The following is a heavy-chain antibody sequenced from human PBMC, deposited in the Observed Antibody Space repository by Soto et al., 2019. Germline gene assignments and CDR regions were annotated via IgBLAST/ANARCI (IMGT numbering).Heavy chain of an antibody. D-gene: IGHD3-3*01. CDR3: ARVEASSRDFWSGYLDY. V-gene: IGHV1-69*13. CDR2: IIPIFGTA. CDR1: GGTFSSYA. J-gene: IGHJ4*02. Sequence: SVKVSCKASGGTFSSYAISWVRQAPGQGLEWMGGIIPIFGTANYAQKFQGRVTITADESTSTAYTELSSLRSEDTAVYYCARVEASSRDFWSGYLDYWGQGTLVPVSS.